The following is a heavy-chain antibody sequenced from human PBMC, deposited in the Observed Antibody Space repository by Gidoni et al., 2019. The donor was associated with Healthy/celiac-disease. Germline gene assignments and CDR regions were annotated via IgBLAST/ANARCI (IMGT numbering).Heavy chain of an antibody. CDR2: ISYDGSNK. D-gene: IGHD2-15*01. Sequence: QVQLVESGGGVVQPGRSLRLSCAASGFTFSSYGMHWVRQAPGKGLEWVAVISYDGSNKYYADSVKGRFTISRDNSKNTLYLQMNSLRAEDTAVYYCAKDRGGIPFDPWGQGTLVTVSS. J-gene: IGHJ5*02. V-gene: IGHV3-30*18. CDR3: AKDRGGIPFDP. CDR1: GFTFSSYG.